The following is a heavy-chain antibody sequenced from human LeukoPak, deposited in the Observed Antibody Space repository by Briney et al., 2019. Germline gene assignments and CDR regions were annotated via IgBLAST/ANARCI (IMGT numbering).Heavy chain of an antibody. CDR1: GASISSYY. J-gene: IGHJ5*02. CDR3: ARELYGNNWFDP. Sequence: PSETLSLTCTVSGASISSYYWSWIRQPPGKGLEWIGDIYYSGSIKYNPSLKSRVTISVDRSKNQFSLKLSSVTAADTAVYYCARELYGNNWFDPWGQGTLVTVSS. CDR2: IYYSGSI. D-gene: IGHD4-17*01. V-gene: IGHV4-59*12.